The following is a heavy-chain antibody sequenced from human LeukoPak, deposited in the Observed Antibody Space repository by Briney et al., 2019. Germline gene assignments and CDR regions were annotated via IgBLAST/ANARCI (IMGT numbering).Heavy chain of an antibody. Sequence: SETLSLTCAVSGGFISSGGYRWTWIRQYPGKGLEWIGYINYSGSTYYNPSLKSRVIISVDTSKNQFSLNLNSVTAADTAVYYCAREMDAHPRIVVWGQGTLVTVSS. D-gene: IGHD2-21*01. V-gene: IGHV4-31*11. CDR3: AREMDAHPRIVV. CDR2: INYSGST. J-gene: IGHJ1*01. CDR1: GGFISSGGYR.